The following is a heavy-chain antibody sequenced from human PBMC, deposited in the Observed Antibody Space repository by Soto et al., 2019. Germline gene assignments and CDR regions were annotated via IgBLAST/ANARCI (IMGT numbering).Heavy chain of an antibody. D-gene: IGHD5-18*01. J-gene: IGHJ4*02. Sequence: SETLSLTCAVYGGSFSGYYWSWIRQPPGKGLEWIGEINHSGSTNYNPSLKSRVTISVDTSKNQFPLKLSSVTAADTAVYYCARAGRRIGYSYGHTVPLMDYWGQGTLVTVSS. CDR2: INHSGST. CDR3: ARAGRRIGYSYGHTVPLMDY. V-gene: IGHV4-34*01. CDR1: GGSFSGYY.